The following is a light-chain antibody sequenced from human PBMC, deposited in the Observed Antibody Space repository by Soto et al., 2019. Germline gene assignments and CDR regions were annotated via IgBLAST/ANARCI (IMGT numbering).Light chain of an antibody. Sequence: EIVLTQSPGTLSLSPEERATLSCRASQSVRSTYFAWYQQKPGQAPRLLIYGASTRATGIPDRFSGSGSGTDFTLTISRLEPEDFAVYYCHHYGSSPPDTFGQGTKLEIK. CDR2: GAS. J-gene: IGKJ2*01. CDR1: QSVRSTY. CDR3: HHYGSSPPDT. V-gene: IGKV3-20*01.